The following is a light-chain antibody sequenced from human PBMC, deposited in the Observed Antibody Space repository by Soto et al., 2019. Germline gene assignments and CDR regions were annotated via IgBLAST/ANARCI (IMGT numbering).Light chain of an antibody. J-gene: IGLJ1*01. CDR3: QSYDSSLSGAYV. Sequence: QSVLTQPPSVFGAPGQRVTISCTGSSSNIGAGYDVNWYQQLPGTAPKLLVFHNTNRPSGVPDRFSGSKSGTSASLAITGLQADDEADYYCQSYDSSLSGAYVFGPGTTLTVL. V-gene: IGLV1-40*01. CDR2: HNT. CDR1: SSNIGAGYD.